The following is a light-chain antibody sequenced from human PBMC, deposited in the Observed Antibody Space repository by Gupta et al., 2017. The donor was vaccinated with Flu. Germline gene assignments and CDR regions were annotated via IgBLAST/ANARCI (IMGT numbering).Light chain of an antibody. CDR2: DAT. CDR3: QQCDKPRST. V-gene: IGKV1-33*01. CDR1: QGISIF. Sequence: PSSLSASVGDRVTITCRASQGISIFLNWYQQKPGKVPKLLIYDATDLETGVPSRFSGSGSGTDFTLTVSRLQPEDTGAYYCQQCDKPRSTFGPGTKLDVK. J-gene: IGKJ2*01.